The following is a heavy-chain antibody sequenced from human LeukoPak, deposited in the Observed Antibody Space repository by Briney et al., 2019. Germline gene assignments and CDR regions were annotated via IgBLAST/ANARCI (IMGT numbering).Heavy chain of an antibody. CDR3: AKTRDNSGYYYFDY. CDR2: ISAGGGST. J-gene: IGHJ4*02. V-gene: IGHV3-23*01. Sequence: PGGSLRLSCAASGFTFSSYAMTWVRQAPGKGLEWVSAISAGGGSTYYADSVKGRFTISRDSSKNTLYLQMNSLRAEDTAVYYCAKTRDNSGYYYFDYWGQGTLVTVSS. D-gene: IGHD3-22*01. CDR1: GFTFSSYA.